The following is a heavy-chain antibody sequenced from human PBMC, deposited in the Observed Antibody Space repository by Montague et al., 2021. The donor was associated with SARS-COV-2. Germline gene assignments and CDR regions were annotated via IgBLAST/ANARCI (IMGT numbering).Heavy chain of an antibody. CDR3: ARQARGVGFDI. J-gene: IGHJ3*02. CDR1: GASINGYY. D-gene: IGHD3-10*01. CDR2: VFSSGIT. Sequence: SETRSLTCTVSGASINGYYWTWIRQPAGKGLEWIGRVFSSGITNYNPSLKSRLTMSIDMSKNQFSLKMSSVTAADTAMYYCARQARGVGFDIWGQGTRVTVSS. V-gene: IGHV4-4*07.